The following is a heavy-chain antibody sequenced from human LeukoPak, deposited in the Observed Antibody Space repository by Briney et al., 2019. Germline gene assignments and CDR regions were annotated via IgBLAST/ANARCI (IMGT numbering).Heavy chain of an antibody. Sequence: PGGSLRLSCAASGFTFSSYSMNWVRQAPGKGLEWGSSISSSSSYIYYADSVKGRFTISRDNAKNSLYLQMNSLRAEDTALYYCARAAGKGGDYWGQGTLVTVSS. CDR1: GFTFSSYS. J-gene: IGHJ4*02. CDR3: ARAAGKGGDY. V-gene: IGHV3-21*04. D-gene: IGHD6-19*01. CDR2: ISSSSSYI.